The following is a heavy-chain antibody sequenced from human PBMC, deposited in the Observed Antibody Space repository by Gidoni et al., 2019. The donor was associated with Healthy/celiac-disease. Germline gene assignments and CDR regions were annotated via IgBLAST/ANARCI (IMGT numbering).Heavy chain of an antibody. Sequence: QVQLVQSGAEVKKPGASVKVFCKASGYTFTGYYMHWVRQAPGQGLEWMGRINPNSGGTNYAQKFQGRVTMTRDTSISTAYMELSRLRSDDTAVYYCARVGSAKNIVVVPAAQDYWGQGTLVTVSS. CDR1: GYTFTGYY. V-gene: IGHV1-2*06. CDR3: ARVGSAKNIVVVPAAQDY. D-gene: IGHD2-2*01. J-gene: IGHJ4*02. CDR2: INPNSGGT.